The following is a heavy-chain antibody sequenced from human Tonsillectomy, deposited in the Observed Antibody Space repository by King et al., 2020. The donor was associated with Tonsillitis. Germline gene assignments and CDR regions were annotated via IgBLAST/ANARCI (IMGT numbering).Heavy chain of an antibody. CDR3: ATYPCYGGNRCMGHDAFDI. D-gene: IGHD4-23*01. J-gene: IGHJ3*02. CDR2: FDPEDGET. Sequence: QLVQSGAEVKKPGASVKVSCKVSGYTLTELSMHWVRQAPGKGLEWMGVFDPEDGETIYAQKFQGRVTMTEDTSTDTAYMEMSSLRSEDTAVYYCATYPCYGGNRCMGHDAFDIWGQGTMVTVSS. CDR1: GYTLTELS. V-gene: IGHV1-24*01.